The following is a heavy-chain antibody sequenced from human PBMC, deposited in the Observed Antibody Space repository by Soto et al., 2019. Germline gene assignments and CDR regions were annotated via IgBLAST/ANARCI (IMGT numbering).Heavy chain of an antibody. V-gene: IGHV4-34*01. D-gene: IGHD2-2*01. CDR2: INHSGST. Sequence: SETLSLTCAVYGGSFSGYYWSWIRQPPGKGLEWIGEINHSGSTNYNPSLKSRVTISVDTSKNQFSLKLSSVTAADTAVYYCARGGRDIVVVPAANYYYYGMDVWGQGTRVTVSS. CDR3: ARGGRDIVVVPAANYYYYGMDV. CDR1: GGSFSGYY. J-gene: IGHJ6*02.